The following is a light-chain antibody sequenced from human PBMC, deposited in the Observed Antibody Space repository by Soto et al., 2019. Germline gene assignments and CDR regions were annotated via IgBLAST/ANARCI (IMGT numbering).Light chain of an antibody. CDR2: GAS. V-gene: IGKV3-15*01. CDR1: QSVSSN. J-gene: IGKJ1*01. CDR3: QQYNNWPPNT. Sequence: EIVMTQSLATLSVSPGERATLSCRASQSVSSNLAWYQQKPGQAPRLLIYGASTRATGIPARFSGSGSGTEFTLTISSLQSEDFAVYYCQQYNNWPPNTLGQGTKVEIK.